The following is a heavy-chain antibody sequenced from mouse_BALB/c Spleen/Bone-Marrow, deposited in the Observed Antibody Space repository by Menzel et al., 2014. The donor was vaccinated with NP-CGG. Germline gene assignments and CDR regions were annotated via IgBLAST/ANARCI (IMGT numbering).Heavy chain of an antibody. CDR1: GYTFSSYW. J-gene: IGHJ3*01. D-gene: IGHD1-1*01. CDR2: ILPGSGST. CDR3: ARWGSFAY. Sequence: VQLQQSGAELMKPGASVKISCRATGYTFSSYWIEWVKQRPGHGLEWIGEILPGSGSTNYNEKFKGKATFTADTFSNTAYMQLSSLTSEDSAVYYCARWGSFAYWGQGTLVTVSA. V-gene: IGHV1-9*01.